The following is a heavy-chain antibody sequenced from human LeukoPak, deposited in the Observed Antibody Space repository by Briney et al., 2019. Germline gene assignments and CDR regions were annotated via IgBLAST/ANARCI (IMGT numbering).Heavy chain of an antibody. CDR2: IYYSGST. D-gene: IGHD3-22*01. V-gene: IGHV4-39*07. Sequence: SETLSPTCTVSGGSISSSSYYWGWIRQPPGKGLEWIGSIYYSGSTYYNPSLKSRVTISVDTSNNQFSLKLSSVTAADTAVYYCARTAYDSSGYYYYYYYMDVWGKGTTVTVSS. CDR1: GGSISSSSYY. J-gene: IGHJ6*03. CDR3: ARTAYDSSGYYYYYYYMDV.